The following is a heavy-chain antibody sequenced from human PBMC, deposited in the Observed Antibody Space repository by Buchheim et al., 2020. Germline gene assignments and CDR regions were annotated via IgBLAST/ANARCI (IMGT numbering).Heavy chain of an antibody. CDR3: AGETYYFDH. Sequence: EVLLVESGGGLVQPGGSLSLSCAASGFTFSRFWMSWVRQAPGKGLEWVANINEDGTEKYYVDSVKGRFTNSRDNDKNSLSLQMNSLTAEDAAVYYCAGETYYFDHWGQGA. V-gene: IGHV3-7*01. CDR2: INEDGTEK. CDR1: GFTFSRFW. J-gene: IGHJ4*02.